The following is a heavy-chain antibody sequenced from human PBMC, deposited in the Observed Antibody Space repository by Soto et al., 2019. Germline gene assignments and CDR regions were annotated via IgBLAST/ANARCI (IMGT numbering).Heavy chain of an antibody. V-gene: IGHV3-53*04. Sequence: EVLLVESGGGLVQPGGSLRLSCAASGVTVGSNYMSWVRQAPGKGLEWVSVIYSSGSAYYADSAKGRFTISRHTSKNTLYLHMNSLRAEDTAVYYCARDDKAWHAFDIWGQGTMVTVSS. CDR2: IYSSGSA. CDR3: ARDDKAWHAFDI. J-gene: IGHJ3*02. CDR1: GVTVGSNY.